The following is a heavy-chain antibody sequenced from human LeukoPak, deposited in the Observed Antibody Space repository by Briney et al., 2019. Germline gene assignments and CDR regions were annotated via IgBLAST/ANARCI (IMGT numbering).Heavy chain of an antibody. CDR2: ISSSSSYI. CDR1: GFTFGSYS. Sequence: GGSLRLSCAASGFTFGSYSMNWVRQAPGKGLEWVSSISSSSSYIYYADSVKGRFTISRDNAKNSLYLQMNSLRAEDTAVYYCARDVLSYDILTGYLFGGNWGQGTLVTVSS. D-gene: IGHD3-9*01. J-gene: IGHJ4*02. V-gene: IGHV3-21*01. CDR3: ARDVLSYDILTGYLFGGN.